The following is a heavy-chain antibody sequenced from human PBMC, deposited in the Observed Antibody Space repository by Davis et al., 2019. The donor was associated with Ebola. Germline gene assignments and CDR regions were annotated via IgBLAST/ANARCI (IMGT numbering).Heavy chain of an antibody. J-gene: IGHJ4*02. D-gene: IGHD4-17*01. CDR3: AKVTTNGDHY. CDR1: GFTFSTYA. Sequence: GESLKISCAASGFTFSTYAMNWVRQAPGKGLEWVSYMSHSSNTIYYADSVKGRFTISRDNSKNTLYLQMNSLRAEDTAVYYCAKVTTNGDHYWGQGTLVTVSS. V-gene: IGHV3-48*01. CDR2: MSHSSNTI.